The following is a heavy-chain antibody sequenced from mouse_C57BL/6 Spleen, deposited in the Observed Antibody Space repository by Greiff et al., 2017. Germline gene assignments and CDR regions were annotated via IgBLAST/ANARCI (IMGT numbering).Heavy chain of an antibody. CDR1: GYTFTSYW. CDR3: ARSGYDYWFAY. Sequence: VQLQQSGAELVKPGASVKLSCKASGYTFTSYWMHWVKQRPGQGLEWIGMIHPNSGSTNYNEKFKSKATLTVDKSSSTAYMQLSSLTSEDSAVYYCARSGYDYWFAYWGQGTLVTVSA. D-gene: IGHD2-4*01. J-gene: IGHJ3*01. V-gene: IGHV1-64*01. CDR2: IHPNSGST.